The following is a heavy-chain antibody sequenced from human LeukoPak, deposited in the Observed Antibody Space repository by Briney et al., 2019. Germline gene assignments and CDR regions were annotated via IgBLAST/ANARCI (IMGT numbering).Heavy chain of an antibody. V-gene: IGHV3-74*01. CDR3: ARARYNNGLDY. Sequence: GSLKLSCNTSGFTFSSYWMHWVRQTPGKGVVWVSHIKTDGSSINYADSVKGRFTISRDNAKNTLYLQMNSLRAEDTAVYYCARARYNNGLDYWGQGTLVTASS. D-gene: IGHD1-14*01. CDR2: IKTDGSSI. J-gene: IGHJ4*02. CDR1: GFTFSSYW.